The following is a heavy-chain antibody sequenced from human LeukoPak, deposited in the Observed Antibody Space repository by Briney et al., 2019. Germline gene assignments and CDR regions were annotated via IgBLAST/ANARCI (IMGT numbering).Heavy chain of an antibody. V-gene: IGHV4-39*01. Sequence: PSETLSLTCTVSGGSISSSSYYWGWIRQPPGQGLEYVGSIYCSRSTYYNPSLKSRVTMAVDTSKNQFSLKLSSVSAADTAVYYCATIVAAAARGFFDYWVQGTLVTVSS. CDR2: IYCSRST. CDR1: GGSISSSSYY. CDR3: ATIVAAAARGFFDY. D-gene: IGHD6-13*01. J-gene: IGHJ4*02.